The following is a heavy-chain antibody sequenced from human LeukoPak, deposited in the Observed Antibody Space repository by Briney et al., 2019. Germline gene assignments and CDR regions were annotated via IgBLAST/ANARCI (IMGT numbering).Heavy chain of an antibody. Sequence: EASVKVSCKASGGTFSNNAINWVRQAPGQGLEWMGWINPNSGGTNYAQKFQGRVTMTRDTSISTAYMELSRLRSDDTAVYYCARGGDYYGSGSYYYYYYYMDVWGKGTTVTVSS. CDR3: ARGGDYYGSGSYYYYYYYMDV. D-gene: IGHD3-10*01. V-gene: IGHV1-2*02. CDR2: INPNSGGT. J-gene: IGHJ6*03. CDR1: GGTFSNNA.